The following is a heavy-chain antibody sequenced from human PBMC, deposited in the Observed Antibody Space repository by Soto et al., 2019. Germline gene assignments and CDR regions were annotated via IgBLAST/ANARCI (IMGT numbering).Heavy chain of an antibody. J-gene: IGHJ5*02. V-gene: IGHV3-23*01. CDR2: ISGSGGST. D-gene: IGHD2-15*01. Sequence: GGSLRLSCAASGFTFSNYALSWVRQAPGKGLEWVSAISGSGGSTYYADFVKGRFAISRDNSKNTLYLQLNTLRAEDTAIYYCAEDEGACSGGSCYPKKTRWFDPWGQGPLVTVSS. CDR3: AEDEGACSGGSCYPKKTRWFDP. CDR1: GFTFSNYA.